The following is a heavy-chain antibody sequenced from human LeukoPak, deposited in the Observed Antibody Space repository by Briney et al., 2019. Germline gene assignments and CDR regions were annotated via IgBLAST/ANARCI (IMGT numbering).Heavy chain of an antibody. V-gene: IGHV4-34*01. Sequence: SETLSLTCAVYGGTFRGYYWSWIRQPPRKGLEWIGEINHSGSTNYNPSLKSRVTISVDTSKNQFSLKLSSVTAADTAVYYCARIGGETSGGFDYWGQGTLVTVSS. D-gene: IGHD3-10*01. CDR2: INHSGST. CDR3: ARIGGETSGGFDY. CDR1: GGTFRGYY. J-gene: IGHJ4*02.